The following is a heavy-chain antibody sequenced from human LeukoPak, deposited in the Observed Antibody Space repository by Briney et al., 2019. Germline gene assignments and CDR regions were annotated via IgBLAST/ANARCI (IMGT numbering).Heavy chain of an antibody. Sequence: SVKVSCKASGGTFNNHAINWVRQAPGQGLEWMGGIIPIFGTANHAQKFQGRVTITADESTSTAYMALSSLRSEDTAVYYCARDRYSTGYYYYFDYWGQGTLVTVSS. D-gene: IGHD3-22*01. CDR3: ARDRYSTGYYYYFDY. CDR1: GGTFNNHA. V-gene: IGHV1-69*13. CDR2: IIPIFGTA. J-gene: IGHJ4*02.